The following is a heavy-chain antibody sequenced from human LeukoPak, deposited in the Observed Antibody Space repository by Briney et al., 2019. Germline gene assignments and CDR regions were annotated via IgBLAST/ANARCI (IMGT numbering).Heavy chain of an antibody. CDR2: IKQDGSEK. D-gene: IGHD3-22*01. V-gene: IGHV3-7*01. Sequence: PGGSLRLSCVASEFTFSNYWMSWVRQAPGKGLEWVANIKQDGSEKYYVDSVKGRFTISRDNAKNSLYLQMNSLRAEDTAVYYCARDQYYYDSSSYYYYFDYWGQGTLVTVSS. CDR1: EFTFSNYW. CDR3: ARDQYYYDSSSYYYYFDY. J-gene: IGHJ4*02.